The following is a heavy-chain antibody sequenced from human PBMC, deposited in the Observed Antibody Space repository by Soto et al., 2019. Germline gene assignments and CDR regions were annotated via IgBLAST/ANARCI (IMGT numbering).Heavy chain of an antibody. J-gene: IGHJ4*02. V-gene: IGHV4-59*01. Sequence: QVQLQESGPGLVKPSETLSLTCTVSGGSIRSYYWSWIRQPPGKGLEWIGYIYYSGTTNYNPSLRRWVTRSVDTSKNQFSLELRSVTAADTAVYYCARRWGPTFDYWGQGTLVTVSS. CDR2: IYYSGTT. D-gene: IGHD1-26*01. CDR3: ARRWGPTFDY. CDR1: GGSIRSYY.